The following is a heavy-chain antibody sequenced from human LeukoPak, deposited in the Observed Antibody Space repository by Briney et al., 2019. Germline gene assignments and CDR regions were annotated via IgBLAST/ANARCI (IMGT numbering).Heavy chain of an antibody. V-gene: IGHV4-59*08. Sequence: PSETLSLTCTVSGGSISSYYWSWIRQPPGKGLEWIGYIYYSGSTNYNPSLKSRVTISVDTSKNQFSLKLSSVTAADTAVYYCASMATALYNWFDPWGQGTLVTVSS. CDR3: ASMATALYNWFDP. CDR1: GGSISSYY. J-gene: IGHJ5*02. D-gene: IGHD2-21*02. CDR2: IYYSGST.